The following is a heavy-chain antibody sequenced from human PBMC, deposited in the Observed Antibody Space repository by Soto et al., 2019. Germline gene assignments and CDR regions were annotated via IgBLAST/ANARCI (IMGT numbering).Heavy chain of an antibody. V-gene: IGHV3-48*01. Sequence: GGSLRLSCAASGFTFSSYSMNWVRQAPGKGLEWVSYISSSSSTIYYADSVKGRFTISRDNAKNSLYLQMNSLRAEDTAVYYCARDQIEWLQIFDYWGQGTLVTVSS. CDR2: ISSSSSTI. J-gene: IGHJ4*02. CDR3: ARDQIEWLQIFDY. CDR1: GFTFSSYS. D-gene: IGHD5-12*01.